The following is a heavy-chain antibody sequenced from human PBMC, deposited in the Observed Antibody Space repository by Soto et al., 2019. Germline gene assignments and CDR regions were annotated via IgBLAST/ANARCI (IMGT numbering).Heavy chain of an antibody. V-gene: IGHV3-30*18. CDR1: RFTFSSYG. CDR2: ISYDGSNK. Sequence: GGSLRLSCAASRFTFSSYGMHWVRQAPGKGLEWVAVISYDGSNKYYSDSVKGRFTISRDNSKNTLYLQMNSLRAEDTAVYYCAKEGTIFGVVIIPYFDFWGQGTLVTVSS. D-gene: IGHD3-3*01. CDR3: AKEGTIFGVVIIPYFDF. J-gene: IGHJ4*02.